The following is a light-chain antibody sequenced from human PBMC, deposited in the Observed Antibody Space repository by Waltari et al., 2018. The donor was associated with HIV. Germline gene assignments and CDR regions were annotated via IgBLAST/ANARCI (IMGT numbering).Light chain of an antibody. J-gene: IGLJ2*01. V-gene: IGLV3-21*03. CDR1: DIGSYS. CDR2: DNR. CDR3: QVWDTSSSVI. Sequence: SLVLTQAPSVSVAPGKTTQITCGGNDIGSYSVHWYQHMPGQAPVLVVYDNRDRPSGIPDRVSGSNSGNTATLTITRVEVGDEGDYYCQVWDTSSSVIFGGGTKLTVI.